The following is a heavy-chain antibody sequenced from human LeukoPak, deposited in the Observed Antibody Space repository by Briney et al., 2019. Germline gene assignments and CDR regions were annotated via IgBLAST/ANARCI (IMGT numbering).Heavy chain of an antibody. CDR2: ISYDGSNK. Sequence: GRSLRLSCAASGFTFSSYGMHWVRQAPGKGLEWVAVISYDGSNKYYADFVKGRFTISRDNSKNTLYLQMNSLRAEDTAVYYCAKDALTERHLSSSTWYPIDQWGQGTLVTVSS. J-gene: IGHJ4*02. D-gene: IGHD6-13*01. CDR3: AKDALTERHLSSSTWYPIDQ. CDR1: GFTFSSYG. V-gene: IGHV3-30*18.